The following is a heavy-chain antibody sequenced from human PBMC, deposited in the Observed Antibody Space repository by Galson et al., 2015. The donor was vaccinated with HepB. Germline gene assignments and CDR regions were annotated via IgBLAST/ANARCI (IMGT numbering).Heavy chain of an antibody. Sequence: SLRLSCAASGFTVSSNYMSWVRQAPGKGLEWVSVIYSGGSTYYADSVKGRFTISRDNSKNTLYLQMNSLRAEDTAVYYCARDRHCSSTSCYTGWFDPWGQGTLVTVSS. CDR2: IYSGGST. V-gene: IGHV3-66*01. CDR3: ARDRHCSSTSCYTGWFDP. J-gene: IGHJ5*02. CDR1: GFTVSSNY. D-gene: IGHD2-2*02.